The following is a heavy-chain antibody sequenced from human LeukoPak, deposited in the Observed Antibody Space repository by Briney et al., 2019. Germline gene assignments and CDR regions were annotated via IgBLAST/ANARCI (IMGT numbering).Heavy chain of an antibody. V-gene: IGHV1-69*05. Sequence: SVKVSCKASGGTFSSYAISWVRQAPGQGLEWMGGIIPIFGTANYAQKFQGRVTITTDESTSTAYMELSSLRSEDTAVYYCASSPAPYGGNSGFDYWSQGTLVTVSS. J-gene: IGHJ4*02. D-gene: IGHD4-23*01. CDR3: ASSPAPYGGNSGFDY. CDR2: IIPIFGTA. CDR1: GGTFSSYA.